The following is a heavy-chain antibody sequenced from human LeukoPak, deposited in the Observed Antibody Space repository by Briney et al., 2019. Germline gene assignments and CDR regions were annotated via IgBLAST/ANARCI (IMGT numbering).Heavy chain of an antibody. CDR2: IRYDGSNK. CDR1: GFTFSSYG. J-gene: IGHJ5*02. V-gene: IGHV3-30*02. Sequence: PGGSLRLSCAASGFTFSSYGMHCVRQAPGKGLEWVAFIRYDGSNKYYADSVKGRFTISRDNSKNTLYLQMNSLRAEDTAVYYCAKDFDGSGSYRETWGQGTLVTVSS. CDR3: AKDFDGSGSYRET. D-gene: IGHD3-10*01.